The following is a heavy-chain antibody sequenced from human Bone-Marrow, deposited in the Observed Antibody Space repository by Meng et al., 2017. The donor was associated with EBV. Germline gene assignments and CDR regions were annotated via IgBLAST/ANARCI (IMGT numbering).Heavy chain of an antibody. CDR2: INPKSGGK. J-gene: IGHJ4*02. Sequence: QVGVMALGGVESARGASRKVYSTAARYTFTGYYRHGWQQAPGQGLVWVGWINPKSGGKNYAEKFQGRVTMTRDTSITTAFMEPSSLKSADTAVYYCAMGLATDFDYWGQGTLVTVSS. D-gene: IGHD5-12*01. CDR1: RYTFTGYY. V-gene: IGHV1-2*02. CDR3: AMGLATDFDY.